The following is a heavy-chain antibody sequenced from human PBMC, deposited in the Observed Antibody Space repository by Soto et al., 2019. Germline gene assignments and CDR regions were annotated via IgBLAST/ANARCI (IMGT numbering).Heavy chain of an antibody. CDR3: ARDSGSSWYWYGMDV. CDR2: IYYSGST. CDR1: GGSISSYY. V-gene: IGHV4-59*01. J-gene: IGHJ6*02. D-gene: IGHD6-13*01. Sequence: PSETLSLTCTVSGGSISSYYWSWIRQPPGKGLEWIGYIYYSGSTNYNPSLKSRVTISVDTSKNQFSLKLSSVTAADTAVYYCARDSGSSWYWYGMDVWGQGTTVTVSS.